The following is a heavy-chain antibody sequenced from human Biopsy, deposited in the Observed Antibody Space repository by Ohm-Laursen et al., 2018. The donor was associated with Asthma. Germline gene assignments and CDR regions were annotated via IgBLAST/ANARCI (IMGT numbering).Heavy chain of an antibody. J-gene: IGHJ6*02. CDR1: GYMFINYA. V-gene: IGHV1-3*01. CDR3: ATGYSGSDRIVYYYSGMEV. CDR2: INSDNGNT. D-gene: IGHD5-12*01. Sequence: GASVKVSCKTSGYMFINYAMHWVRQAPGQRLEWMGWINSDNGNTKYSQNFQGRVTIIRDTSASTAYMELSSLRSEDTAVYYCATGYSGSDRIVYYYSGMEVWGQGTTVTVSS.